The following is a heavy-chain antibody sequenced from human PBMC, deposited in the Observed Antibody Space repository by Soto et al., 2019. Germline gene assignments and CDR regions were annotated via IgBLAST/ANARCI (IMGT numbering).Heavy chain of an antibody. D-gene: IGHD3-22*01. J-gene: IGHJ5*02. CDR3: ASGSNRNGYYEGFDN. V-gene: IGHV4-30-2*01. Sequence: QLQLQESGSGLVKPSQTLSLTCGISGGSISGSTYSWNWIRQPPGKGLEWIGHIYHSGVTNYNPSLKSRVTISVDRSKNAFSLKLSSLTAADTAVYYCASGSNRNGYYEGFDNWGQGTLATVSS. CDR2: IYHSGVT. CDR1: GGSISGSTYS.